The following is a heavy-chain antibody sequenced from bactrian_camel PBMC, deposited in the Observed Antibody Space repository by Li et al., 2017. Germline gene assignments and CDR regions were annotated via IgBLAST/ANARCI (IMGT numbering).Heavy chain of an antibody. J-gene: IGHJ4*01. Sequence: HVQLVESGGGSVQAGGSLRLSCAASGFSFSSYHMSWVRQSPGKGLEWVTSVYNDGTYTVYTDSVKGRFTISRDNAKNMVYLQMNSLEPEDTALYYCVPFPSIVTTDWGRGTQVTVS. V-gene: IGHV3S6*01. CDR2: VYNDGTYT. D-gene: IGHD2*01. CDR3: VPFPSIVTTD. CDR1: GFSFSSYH.